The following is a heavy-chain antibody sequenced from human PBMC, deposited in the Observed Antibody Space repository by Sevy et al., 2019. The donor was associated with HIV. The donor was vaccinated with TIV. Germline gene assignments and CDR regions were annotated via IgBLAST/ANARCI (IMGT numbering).Heavy chain of an antibody. D-gene: IGHD3-10*01. J-gene: IGHJ4*02. Sequence: GGSLRLSCAASGFTFSSYGMHWVRQAPGKGLEWVAVISYDGSNKYYADSVKGRFTISRDNSKDTLYLQMNSLRAEDTAVYYCAKDGGLYYYGSGSYYNAPDYWGQGTLVTVSS. CDR3: AKDGGLYYYGSGSYYNAPDY. CDR1: GFTFSSYG. V-gene: IGHV3-30*18. CDR2: ISYDGSNK.